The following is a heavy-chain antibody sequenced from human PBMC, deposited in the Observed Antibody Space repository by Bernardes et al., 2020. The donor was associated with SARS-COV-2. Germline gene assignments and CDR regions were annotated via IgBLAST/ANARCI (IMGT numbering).Heavy chain of an antibody. D-gene: IGHD6-19*01. CDR1: GYTFTGYY. V-gene: IGHV1-2*02. J-gene: IGHJ4*02. CDR2: INPNSGGT. Sequence: ASVKVSCKASGYTFTGYYMHWVRQAPGQGLEWMGWINPNSGGTNYAQKFQGRVTMTTDTSTSTAYMELRSLRSDDTAVYYCAREQWLVLPCFDYWGQGTLVTVSS. CDR3: AREQWLVLPCFDY.